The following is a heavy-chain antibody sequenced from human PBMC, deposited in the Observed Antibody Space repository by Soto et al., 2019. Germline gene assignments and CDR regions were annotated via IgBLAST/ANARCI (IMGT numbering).Heavy chain of an antibody. CDR2: IYPGDSDT. V-gene: IGHV5-51*01. CDR3: ARSDYYGSGSSSPHFDY. CDR1: GYSFTSYW. D-gene: IGHD3-10*01. J-gene: IGHJ4*02. Sequence: GESLKISCKGSGYSFTSYWIGWVRQMPGKGLEWMGIIYPGDSDTRYSPSFQGQVTISADKSISTAYLQWSSLKASDTAMYYCARSDYYGSGSSSPHFDYWGQGTLVTVSS.